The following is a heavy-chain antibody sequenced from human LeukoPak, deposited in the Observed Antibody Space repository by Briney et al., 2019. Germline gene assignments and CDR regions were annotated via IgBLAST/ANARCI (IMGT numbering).Heavy chain of an antibody. J-gene: IGHJ4*02. Sequence: AGGSLRLSCAASGFTFSSYWMSWVRQAPGKGLEWMANIKQDGSEKYYVDSVKGRFTISRDNAKNSLYLQMNSLRAEDTAVYYCARHYYDSSGYYPFDYWGQGTLVTVSS. CDR1: GFTFSSYW. CDR2: IKQDGSEK. CDR3: ARHYYDSSGYYPFDY. D-gene: IGHD3-22*01. V-gene: IGHV3-7*01.